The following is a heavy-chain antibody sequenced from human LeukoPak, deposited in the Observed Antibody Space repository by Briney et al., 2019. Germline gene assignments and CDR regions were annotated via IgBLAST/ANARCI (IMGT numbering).Heavy chain of an antibody. CDR1: GFTFSSYW. Sequence: GGLRLSCAASGFTFSSYWMSWVRQAPGKGLEWVANIKQDGSEKYYVDSVKGRFTISRDNAKNSLYLQMNSLRAEDTAVYYCARGGYDFWSGYYTGVTLDYWGQGTLVTVSS. CDR2: IKQDGSEK. CDR3: ARGGYDFWSGYYTGVTLDY. D-gene: IGHD3-3*01. V-gene: IGHV3-7*03. J-gene: IGHJ4*02.